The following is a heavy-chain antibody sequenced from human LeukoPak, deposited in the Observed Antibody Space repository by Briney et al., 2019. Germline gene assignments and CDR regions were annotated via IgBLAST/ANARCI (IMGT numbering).Heavy chain of an antibody. V-gene: IGHV3-30-3*01. Sequence: GGSLRLSCAASGFTFSSYAMHWVRQAPGKGLEWVAVISYDGSNKYYADSVKGRFTISRDNSKNTLYLQMNSLRAEDTAVYYCARDLYYDFWSGYYDGYYYYGMDVWGQGTTVTVSS. CDR1: GFTFSSYA. CDR2: ISYDGSNK. D-gene: IGHD3-3*01. CDR3: ARDLYYDFWSGYYDGYYYYGMDV. J-gene: IGHJ6*02.